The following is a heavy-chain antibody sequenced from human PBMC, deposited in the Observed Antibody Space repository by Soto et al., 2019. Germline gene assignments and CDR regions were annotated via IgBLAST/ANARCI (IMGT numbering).Heavy chain of an antibody. J-gene: IGHJ1*01. CDR1: GGTFSSYP. Sequence: GASVKVSCKASGGTFSSYPISWVRQAPGQGLEWMGGIIPIFGTANYAQKFQGRVTITADESTSTAYMELSSLRSEDTAVYYCAREGRDGYIHRYFQHWGQGTLVTVSS. V-gene: IGHV1-69*13. CDR3: AREGRDGYIHRYFQH. CDR2: IIPIFGTA. D-gene: IGHD5-12*01.